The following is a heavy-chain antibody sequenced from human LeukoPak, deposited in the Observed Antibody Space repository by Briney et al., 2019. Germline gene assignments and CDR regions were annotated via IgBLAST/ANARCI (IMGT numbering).Heavy chain of an antibody. CDR1: GFTFSSYW. J-gene: IGHJ5*02. D-gene: IGHD3-22*01. Sequence: GGSLRLSCAASGFTFSSYWTSWVRQAPGKGLEWVANIKQDGSEKYYVESVKGRFTISRDNAKNSLYLQMNSLRAEDTAVYYCARAAWLWDPWGQGTLVTVSS. CDR2: IKQDGSEK. V-gene: IGHV3-7*01. CDR3: ARAAWLWDP.